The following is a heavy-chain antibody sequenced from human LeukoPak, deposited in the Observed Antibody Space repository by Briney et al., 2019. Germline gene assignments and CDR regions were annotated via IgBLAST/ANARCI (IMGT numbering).Heavy chain of an antibody. Sequence: SETLSLTCTVSGVSISGDYWSWIRQPPGKGLEWIGYTYYSGSTNYNPSLKSRVTISVDTSKNQFSLKLSSVTAADTAVYYCARHGGRIAAAASDLFDYWRQGTLVTVSS. CDR1: GVSISGDY. CDR2: TYYSGST. J-gene: IGHJ4*02. D-gene: IGHD6-13*01. V-gene: IGHV4-59*08. CDR3: ARHGGRIAAAASDLFDY.